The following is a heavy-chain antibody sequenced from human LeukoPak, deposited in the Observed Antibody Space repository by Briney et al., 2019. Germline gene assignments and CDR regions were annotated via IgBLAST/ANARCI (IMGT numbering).Heavy chain of an antibody. CDR2: INPNSGGT. Sequence: RASVKVSCKASGYTFTGYYMHWVRQAPGQGLEWMGWINPNSGGTNYAQKFQGRVTMTRDTSISTAYMELSRLRSDDTAVYYCARVRGQWLVLRGFDYWGQGTLVTVSS. CDR3: ARVRGQWLVLRGFDY. D-gene: IGHD6-19*01. CDR1: GYTFTGYY. J-gene: IGHJ4*02. V-gene: IGHV1-2*02.